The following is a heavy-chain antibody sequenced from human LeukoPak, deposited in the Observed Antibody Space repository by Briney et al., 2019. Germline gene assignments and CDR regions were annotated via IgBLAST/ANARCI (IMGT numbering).Heavy chain of an antibody. Sequence: PGRSLRLSCAASGFTFSSYAMHWVRQAPGKGLEWVAVISYDGSNKYYADSVKGRFTISRDNSKNTLYLQMNSLRAEDTAVYYCARDRSSGWYYFDYWGQGTLVTVPS. CDR3: ARDRSSGWYYFDY. J-gene: IGHJ4*02. V-gene: IGHV3-30*04. CDR2: ISYDGSNK. D-gene: IGHD6-19*01. CDR1: GFTFSSYA.